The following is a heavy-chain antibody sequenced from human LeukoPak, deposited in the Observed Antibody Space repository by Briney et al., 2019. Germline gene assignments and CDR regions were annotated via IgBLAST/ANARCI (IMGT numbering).Heavy chain of an antibody. Sequence: SVEVSCKASGGTFSSYAISWVRQAPRQGLEWMGGIIPIFGTANYAQKFQGRVTITADESTSTAYMELSSLRSEDTAVYYCARELGYCSGGSCYFDYWGQGTLVTVSS. V-gene: IGHV1-69*13. D-gene: IGHD2-15*01. CDR3: ARELGYCSGGSCYFDY. CDR2: IIPIFGTA. CDR1: GGTFSSYA. J-gene: IGHJ4*02.